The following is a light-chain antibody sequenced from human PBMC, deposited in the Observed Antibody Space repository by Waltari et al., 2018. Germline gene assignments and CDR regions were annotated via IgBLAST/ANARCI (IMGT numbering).Light chain of an antibody. J-gene: IGLJ1*01. CDR1: SSDIGGYNR. V-gene: IGLV2-14*01. CDR3: SSYASSSTFI. CDR2: EVT. Sequence: QAALTQSPSVSGSPGQSVTIYCTGTSSDIGGYNRVSWYQQHPGKAPKLMIYEVTNRPSGVSDRFSGSKSGNTASLIISGLQAEDEADYYCSSYASSSTFIFGAGTRLTVL.